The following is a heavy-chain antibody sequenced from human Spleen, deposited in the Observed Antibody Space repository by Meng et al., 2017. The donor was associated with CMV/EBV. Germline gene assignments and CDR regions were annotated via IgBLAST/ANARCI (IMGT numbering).Heavy chain of an antibody. CDR3: ARSPLIGNFDY. V-gene: IGHV1-18*04. J-gene: IGHJ4*02. Sequence: ASVKVSCKASGYTFTAHYFHWVRQAPGQGLEWMGWISGYSAKTFYVQSLQGRVTMTTDTSASTVYMELRGLRSDDTAVYYCARSPLIGNFDYWGQGTLVTVSS. CDR2: ISGYSAKT. D-gene: IGHD1-20*01. CDR1: GYTFTAHY.